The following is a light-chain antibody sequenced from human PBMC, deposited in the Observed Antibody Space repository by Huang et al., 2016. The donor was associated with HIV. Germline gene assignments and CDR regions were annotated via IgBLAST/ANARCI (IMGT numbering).Light chain of an antibody. CDR3: QQRNSWPPRFT. J-gene: IGKJ3*01. CDR1: QSVSSY. CDR2: DAS. Sequence: EIVLTQSPATLSLSPGERATLSCRASQSVSSYLAWYQQKSGQAPRLLIYDASKRATGSPARFSGSGAGTDYTLTISSLEPEDFAVYFCQQRNSWPPRFTFGPGTKVDIK. V-gene: IGKV3-11*01.